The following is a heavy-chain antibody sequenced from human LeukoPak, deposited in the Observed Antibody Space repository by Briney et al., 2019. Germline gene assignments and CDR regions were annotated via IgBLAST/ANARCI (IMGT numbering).Heavy chain of an antibody. CDR2: IIPILGIA. CDR1: GGTFSSYA. Sequence: SVKVSCKASGGTFSSYAISWVRQAPGQGLEWMGRIIPILGIADYAQKFQGRVTITADKSTSTAYMELSSLRSEDTAVYYCARDRVAAAGFFDYWGQGTLVTVSS. J-gene: IGHJ4*02. CDR3: ARDRVAAAGFFDY. D-gene: IGHD6-13*01. V-gene: IGHV1-69*04.